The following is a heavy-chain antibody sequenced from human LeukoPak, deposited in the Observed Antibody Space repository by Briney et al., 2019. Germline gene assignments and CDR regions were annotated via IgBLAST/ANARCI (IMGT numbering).Heavy chain of an antibody. D-gene: IGHD2-2*01. V-gene: IGHV3-53*01. CDR2: IYSDGRT. J-gene: IGHJ4*02. CDR1: GFTVSSNY. Sequence: GGSLRLSCAASGFTVSSNYMSWVRQAPGKGLEWVSVIYSDGRTYYADSVKGRFTISRDNSKNTLYLETNSLRAEDTAVYYCAKAVVAAAISAFDYWGQGTLVTVSS. CDR3: AKAVVAAAISAFDY.